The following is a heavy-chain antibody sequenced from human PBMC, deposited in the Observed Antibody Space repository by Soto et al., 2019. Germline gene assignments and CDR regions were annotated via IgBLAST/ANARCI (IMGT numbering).Heavy chain of an antibody. J-gene: IGHJ4*02. Sequence: PVGSLRLSCAASGFTVSINHLSWVRQAPGKGLEWVSVIYSGGTTYYADSVKGRFTISRDNSKNTLYLQMNSLRAEDTAVYYCARDLWGFGELLNYWGQGTLVTVSS. CDR2: IYSGGTT. D-gene: IGHD3-10*01. CDR3: ARDLWGFGELLNY. CDR1: GFTVSINH. V-gene: IGHV3-66*01.